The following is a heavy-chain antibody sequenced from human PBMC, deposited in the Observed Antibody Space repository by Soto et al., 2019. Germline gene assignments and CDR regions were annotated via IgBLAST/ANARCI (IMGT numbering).Heavy chain of an antibody. CDR1: GDSISSYY. Sequence: PSETLSLTCTVSGDSISSYYWSWIRQPPGKGLEWIGYIYYSGSTNYNPSLKSRVTISVDTSKNQFSLKLSSVTAADTAVYYCARGVGLATRSSAGIQLWSQGLDYWGQGTLVTVSS. CDR3: ARGVGLATRSSAGIQLWSQGLDY. V-gene: IGHV4-59*01. J-gene: IGHJ4*02. D-gene: IGHD5-18*01. CDR2: IYYSGST.